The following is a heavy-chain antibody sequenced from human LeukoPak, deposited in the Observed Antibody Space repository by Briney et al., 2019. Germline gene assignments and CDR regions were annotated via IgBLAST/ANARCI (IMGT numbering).Heavy chain of an antibody. V-gene: IGHV1-2*06. J-gene: IGHJ4*02. CDR3: ARGLFGGSYVPFDY. CDR2: INPNSGGT. Sequence: ASVTVSCKASGYTFTGYYMHWVRQAPGQGLEWMGRINPNSGGTNYAQKFQGRVTMTRDTSISTAYMELSRLRSDDTAVYYCARGLFGGSYVPFDYWAREPWSPSPQ. CDR1: GYTFTGYY. D-gene: IGHD1-26*01.